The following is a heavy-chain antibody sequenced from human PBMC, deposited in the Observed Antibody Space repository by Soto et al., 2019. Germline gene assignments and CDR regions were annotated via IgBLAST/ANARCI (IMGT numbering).Heavy chain of an antibody. CDR3: ARQCRGVTCHWFVP. J-gene: IGHJ5*02. CDR2: INHSGST. V-gene: IGHV4-34*01. CDR1: GGSFSGYY. D-gene: IGHD2-15*01. Sequence: SETLSLTCAAYGGSFSGYYWSWIRQPPGKGLEWIGEINHSGSTNYNPSLKSRVTISVDTSKNQFSLNLSSVTAADTAVYYCARQCRGVTCHWFVPWGQGTLVTVSS.